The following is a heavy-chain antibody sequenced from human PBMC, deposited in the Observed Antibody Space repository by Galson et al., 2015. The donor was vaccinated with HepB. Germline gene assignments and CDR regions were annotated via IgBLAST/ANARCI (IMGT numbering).Heavy chain of an antibody. Sequence: SLRLSCAASGFTFSSYAMSWVRQAPGKGLEWVSAISGSGGGTCYADSVKGRFTISRDNSKNTLYLQMNSLRAEDTAVYYCADVLWRIAPPGNFDYWGQGTLVTVSS. V-gene: IGHV3-23*01. CDR2: ISGSGGGT. J-gene: IGHJ4*02. CDR3: ADVLWRIAPPGNFDY. D-gene: IGHD6-13*01. CDR1: GFTFSSYA.